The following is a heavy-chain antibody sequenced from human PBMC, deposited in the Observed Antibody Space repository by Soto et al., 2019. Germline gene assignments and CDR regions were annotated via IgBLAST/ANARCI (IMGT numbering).Heavy chain of an antibody. D-gene: IGHD3-10*01. CDR2: ISYDGSNK. V-gene: IGHV3-30-3*01. Sequence: QVQLVESGGGVVQPGRSLRLSCAASGFTFSSYAMHWVRQAPGKGLEWVAVISYDGSNKYYADSVKGRFTISRDNSKNTLYLQMNSLRAEDTAVYYCARDPSQRLLWFGEFPYYFDYWGQGPLVTVSS. CDR1: GFTFSSYA. J-gene: IGHJ4*02. CDR3: ARDPSQRLLWFGEFPYYFDY.